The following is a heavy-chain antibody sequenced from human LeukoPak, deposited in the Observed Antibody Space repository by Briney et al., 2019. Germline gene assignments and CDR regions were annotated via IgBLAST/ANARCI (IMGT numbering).Heavy chain of an antibody. CDR2: IKEDGSEK. J-gene: IGHJ4*02. D-gene: IGHD6-19*01. V-gene: IGHV3-7*01. CDR1: GFTFSRYW. CDR3: AKDGSGWSAY. Sequence: PGGSLRLSCAASGFTFSRYWMSWLRQAPGKGLEWVANIKEDGSEKHCVDSVKGRFTISRDNAKNSLSLQMDSLRAEDTAVYYCAKDGSGWSAYWGQGTLVTVSS.